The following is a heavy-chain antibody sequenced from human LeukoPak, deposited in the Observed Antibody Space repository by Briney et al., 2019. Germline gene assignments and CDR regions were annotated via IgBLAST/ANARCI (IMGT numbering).Heavy chain of an antibody. D-gene: IGHD6-6*01. CDR1: GGSFSGYY. Sequence: SETLSLTCAVYGGSFSGYYWSWIRQPPGKGLEWIGEINHSGSTNYNPSLKSRVTISVDTSKNQFSLKLSSVTAADTAVYYCAQLTTFDYWGQGTLVTVSS. CDR3: AQLTTFDY. CDR2: INHSGST. V-gene: IGHV4-34*01. J-gene: IGHJ4*02.